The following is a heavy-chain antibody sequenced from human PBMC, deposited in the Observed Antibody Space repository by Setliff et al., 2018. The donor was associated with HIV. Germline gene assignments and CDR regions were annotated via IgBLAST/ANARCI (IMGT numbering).Heavy chain of an antibody. V-gene: IGHV2-70*04. CDR1: GGSITSGDYH. Sequence: TLSLTCTVSGGSITSGDYHWSWIRQPPGKALEWLARVDWNNDKFYSTSLKTRLTISKATSRNQVVLTMTDVDPMDTATYYCARVVYDSGWKYFDYWGQGTLVTVSS. D-gene: IGHD6-19*01. CDR3: ARVVYDSGWKYFDY. CDR2: VDWNNDK. J-gene: IGHJ4*02.